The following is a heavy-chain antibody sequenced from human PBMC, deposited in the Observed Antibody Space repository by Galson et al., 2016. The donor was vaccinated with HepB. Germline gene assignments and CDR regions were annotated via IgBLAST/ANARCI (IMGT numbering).Heavy chain of an antibody. V-gene: IGHV4-39*01. CDR1: GGSISSDDYY. CDR3: ASQDLNSDRSGILYFDL. Sequence: SETLSLTCTVSGGSISSDDYYWGWIRQPPGKGLEWMGSIYYNGRTAYNPSLKSRVTISVDTSKNQFSLKVSSVTAADTADYYCASQDLNSDRSGILYFDLWGRGTLVTVSS. J-gene: IGHJ2*01. CDR2: IYYNGRT. D-gene: IGHD3-22*01.